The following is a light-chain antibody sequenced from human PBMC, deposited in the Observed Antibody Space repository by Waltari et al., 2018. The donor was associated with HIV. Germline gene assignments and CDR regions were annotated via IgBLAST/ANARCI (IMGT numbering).Light chain of an antibody. J-gene: IGKJ4*01. Sequence: DIVMTQSPDSLPVSLGERATIHCTSSQSILYSSDNRNYLAWYQQKARQPPKLLISWASTRESGVPDRFSASGSGTDFTLTITRLQAEDVAIYHCQQYFRIPPTFGGGTKVEIK. CDR3: QQYFRIPPT. CDR2: WAS. CDR1: QSILYSSDNRNY. V-gene: IGKV4-1*01.